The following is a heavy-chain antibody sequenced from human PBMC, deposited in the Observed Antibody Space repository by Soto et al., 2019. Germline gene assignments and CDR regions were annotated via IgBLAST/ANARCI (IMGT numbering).Heavy chain of an antibody. CDR3: AILPTYYGSGSAPLREDV. Sequence: SETLSLTCAVSSGSISSSNWWSWVRQPPGKGLEWIGEIYHSGSTNYNPSLKSRVTISVDKSKNQFSLKLSSVTAADTAVYYCAILPTYYGSGSAPLREDVWGKGTTVTVSS. CDR2: IYHSGST. CDR1: SGSISSSNW. V-gene: IGHV4-4*02. D-gene: IGHD3-10*01. J-gene: IGHJ6*04.